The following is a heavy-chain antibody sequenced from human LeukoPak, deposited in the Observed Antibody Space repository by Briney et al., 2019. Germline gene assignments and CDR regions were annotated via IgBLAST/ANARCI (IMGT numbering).Heavy chain of an antibody. J-gene: IGHJ4*02. CDR1: GGSISSYY. V-gene: IGHV4-59*08. Sequence: SETLSLTRTVSGGSISSYYWSWIRQPPGKGLEWIGYIYYSGSTNYNPSLKSRVTISVDTSKNQFSLKLSSVTAADTAVYYCARHEEVITTLLVWGQGTLVTVSS. CDR2: IYYSGST. D-gene: IGHD2-8*02. CDR3: ARHEEVITTLLV.